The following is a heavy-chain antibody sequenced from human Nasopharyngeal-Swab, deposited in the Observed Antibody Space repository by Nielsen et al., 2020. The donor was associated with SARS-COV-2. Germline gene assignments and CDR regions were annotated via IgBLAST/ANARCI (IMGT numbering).Heavy chain of an antibody. D-gene: IGHD3-16*01. J-gene: IGHJ4*02. V-gene: IGHV3-30*04. CDR1: GFTFSSYT. CDR2: ISYDASDK. CDR3: ARDRPHWGCDY. Sequence: GESLKISCAASGFTFSSYTIHWVRQAPGKGLEWVAVISYDASDKYYADSVKGRFTLSRDNSKNTVYLQMNSLRAEDTAVYYCARDRPHWGCDYWGQGTL.